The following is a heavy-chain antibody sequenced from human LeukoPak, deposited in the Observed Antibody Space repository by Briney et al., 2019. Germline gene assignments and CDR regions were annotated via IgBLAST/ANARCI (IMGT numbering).Heavy chain of an antibody. J-gene: IGHJ4*02. CDR1: GYTFTGYY. CDR2: INPNSGGT. V-gene: IGHV1-2*02. Sequence: GASVKVSCKASGYTFTGYYMHWVRQAPGQGLEWMGWINPNSGGTNYAQKFQGRVTMTRDKSISTAYMELSRLRSDDTAVYYCARVWPCSNGVCPDVFDHWGQGTLVTVSS. D-gene: IGHD2-8*01. CDR3: ARVWPCSNGVCPDVFDH.